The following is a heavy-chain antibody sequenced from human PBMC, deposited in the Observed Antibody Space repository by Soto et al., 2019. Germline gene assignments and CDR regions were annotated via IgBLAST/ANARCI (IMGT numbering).Heavy chain of an antibody. CDR1: GFAFNKYA. CDR2: LTSSGSNP. CDR3: ARSLIGNYESFDS. D-gene: IGHD1-7*01. V-gene: IGHV3-23*01. Sequence: RSLSLSCSASGFAFNKYAMGWVRQPPGKGLEWVSTLTSSGSNPYYGDSVRGRFTISRDNSKSSLFLQMNSLRADDTAVYYCARSLIGNYESFDSWGHGTLVTVSS. J-gene: IGHJ4*01.